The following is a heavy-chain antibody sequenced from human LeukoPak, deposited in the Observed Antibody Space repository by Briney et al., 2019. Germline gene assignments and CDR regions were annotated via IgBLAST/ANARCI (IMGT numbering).Heavy chain of an antibody. J-gene: IGHJ4*02. Sequence: PGGSLILSCAASGFTFSSYAMSWVRPAPGKGLEWVSAISGSGGSTYYADSVKGRFTISRDNSKNTLYLQMNNLRAEDTAVYYCAKDTPPRGVCDYWGQGTLVTVSS. D-gene: IGHD3-16*01. CDR3: AKDTPPRGVCDY. V-gene: IGHV3-23*01. CDR2: ISGSGGST. CDR1: GFTFSSYA.